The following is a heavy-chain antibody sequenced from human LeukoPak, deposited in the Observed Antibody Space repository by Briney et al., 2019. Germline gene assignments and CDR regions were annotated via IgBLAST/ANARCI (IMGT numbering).Heavy chain of an antibody. CDR3: AKSITMVRVYYMDV. Sequence: GGSLRLSCAASGFTFSSYGMSWVRQAPGKGLEWVSAISGSGGSTYYADSVKGRFTISRDNSKNTLYLQMNSLRAEDTAVYYCAKSITMVRVYYMDVWGKGTTVTVSS. D-gene: IGHD3-10*01. V-gene: IGHV3-23*01. J-gene: IGHJ6*03. CDR1: GFTFSSYG. CDR2: ISGSGGST.